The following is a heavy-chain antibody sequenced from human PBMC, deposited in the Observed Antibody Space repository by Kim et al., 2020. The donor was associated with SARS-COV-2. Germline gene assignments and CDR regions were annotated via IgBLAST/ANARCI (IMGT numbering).Heavy chain of an antibody. CDR3: AAMYYYGSGSYYVYYYGMDV. CDR1: GFTFSSYS. CDR2: ISSSSSYI. Sequence: GGSLRLSCAASGFTFSSYSMNWVRQAPGKGLEWVSSISSSSSYIYYADSVKGRFTISRDNAKNSLYLQMNSLRAEDTAVYYCAAMYYYGSGSYYVYYYGMDVWGQGTTVTVSS. J-gene: IGHJ6*02. D-gene: IGHD3-10*01. V-gene: IGHV3-21*01.